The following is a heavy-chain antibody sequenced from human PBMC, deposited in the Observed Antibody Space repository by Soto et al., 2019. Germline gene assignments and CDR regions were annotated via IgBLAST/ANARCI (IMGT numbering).Heavy chain of an antibody. J-gene: IGHJ4*02. CDR2: ISKDSGRAT. CDR1: GFIFRDWF. Sequence: GGSLRLSCAASGFIFRDWFMSWIRQAPGKGLEWISYISKDSGRATRYADSVKGRFTISRDNAKNSLFLQMNNLTVEDTAVYYCVRDQDTYGQAVFDSWGQGTLVTVSS. V-gene: IGHV3-11*01. D-gene: IGHD2-15*01. CDR3: VRDQDTYGQAVFDS.